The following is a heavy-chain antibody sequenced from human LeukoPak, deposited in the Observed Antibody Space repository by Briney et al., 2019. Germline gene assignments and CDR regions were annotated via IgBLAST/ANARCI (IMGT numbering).Heavy chain of an antibody. CDR1: GYSISSGYY. CDR2: IYHSGST. V-gene: IGHV4-38-2*02. Sequence: PSETLSLTCTVSGYSISSGYYWGWIRQPPGKGLEWIGSIYHSGSTYYNPSPKSRVTISVDTSKNQFSLKLSSVTAADTAVYYCARVIVGFGELGAFDIWGQGTMVTVSS. J-gene: IGHJ3*02. CDR3: ARVIVGFGELGAFDI. D-gene: IGHD3-10*01.